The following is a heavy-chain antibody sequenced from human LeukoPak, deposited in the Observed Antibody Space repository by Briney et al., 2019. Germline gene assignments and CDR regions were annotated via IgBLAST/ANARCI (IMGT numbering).Heavy chain of an antibody. Sequence: SQTVSLTCAISGDSVSTNSAAWNWIRQSPSRGLEWLGRTYYRSKWYNDYAVSVKSRIAINPDTSKNQFSLLLNSVTPEDTAVYYCARDMGVFSKWSKYDYWGQGTLVTVSS. CDR2: TYYRSKWYN. D-gene: IGHD2-15*01. V-gene: IGHV6-1*01. CDR3: ARDMGVFSKWSKYDY. CDR1: GDSVSTNSAA. J-gene: IGHJ4*02.